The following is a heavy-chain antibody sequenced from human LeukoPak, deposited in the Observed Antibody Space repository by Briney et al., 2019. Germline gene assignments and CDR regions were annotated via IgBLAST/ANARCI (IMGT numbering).Heavy chain of an antibody. V-gene: IGHV3-21*01. Sequence: LGGSLRLSCAASGFTFSSYSMNWVRQAPGKGLEWVSSISSSSSYIYYADSVKGRFTIPRDNAKNSLYLQMNSLRAEDTAVYYCARKVVVVVAATQGTYNWFDPWGQGTLVTVSS. CDR2: ISSSSSYI. D-gene: IGHD2-15*01. J-gene: IGHJ5*02. CDR1: GFTFSSYS. CDR3: ARKVVVVVAATQGTYNWFDP.